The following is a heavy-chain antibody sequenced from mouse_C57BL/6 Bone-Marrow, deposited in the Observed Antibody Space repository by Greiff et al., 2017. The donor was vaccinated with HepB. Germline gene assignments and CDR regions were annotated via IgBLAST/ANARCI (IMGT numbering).Heavy chain of an antibody. D-gene: IGHD2-3*01. CDR3: ARKRDGYHYFDY. CDR2: ISSGSSTI. V-gene: IGHV5-17*01. Sequence: VQLKESGGGLVKPGGSLKLSCAASGFTFSDYGMHWVRQAPEKGLEWVAYISSGSSTIYYADTVKGRFTISRDNAKNTLFLQMTSLRSEDTAMYYCARKRDGYHYFDYWGQGTTLTVSS. J-gene: IGHJ2*01. CDR1: GFTFSDYG.